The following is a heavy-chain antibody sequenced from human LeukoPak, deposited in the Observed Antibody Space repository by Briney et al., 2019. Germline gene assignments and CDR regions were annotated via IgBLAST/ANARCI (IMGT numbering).Heavy chain of an antibody. D-gene: IGHD1-26*01. CDR2: IYTSGST. CDR3: ARGSGSYRPLYFFDY. V-gene: IGHV4-4*07. CDR1: GGSFSNYY. J-gene: IGHJ4*02. Sequence: SETLSLTCSVSGGSFSNYYWSWIRQPAGKGLEWIGRIYTSGSTNYNPSLKSRVTISVDTSQKEVSLTLPSMPAADTAVYFCARGSGSYRPLYFFDYWGQGTLVTVSS.